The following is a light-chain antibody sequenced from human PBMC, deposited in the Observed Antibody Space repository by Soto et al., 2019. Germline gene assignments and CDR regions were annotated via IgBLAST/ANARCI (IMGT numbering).Light chain of an antibody. Sequence: QSVLTQPPSVSGAPGQWVTISCSGSSSNIGSGYEVHWYQQLPGTAPKLLISGSNIRPSGVPDRFSVSKSATSVSLAIAGVQAEDEADYYCQSYDSSLSGSKVFGGGTKLTVL. CDR3: QSYDSSLSGSKV. J-gene: IGLJ2*01. CDR2: GSN. V-gene: IGLV1-40*01. CDR1: SSNIGSGYE.